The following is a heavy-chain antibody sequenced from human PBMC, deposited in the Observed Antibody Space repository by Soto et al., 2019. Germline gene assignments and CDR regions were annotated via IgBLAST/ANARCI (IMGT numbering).Heavy chain of an antibody. CDR2: ISYDGIDK. Sequence: GGSLRLSCAASGFTFSSFGIHWVRQAPGKGLEWVAVISYDGIDKNYGDSVKGRFTISRENSKNMVYLQMNSLRAEDTAVYYCAKDRPHDYWGQGSSVTVSS. J-gene: IGHJ4*02. CDR3: AKDRPHDY. CDR1: GFTFSSFG. V-gene: IGHV3-30*18. D-gene: IGHD6-6*01.